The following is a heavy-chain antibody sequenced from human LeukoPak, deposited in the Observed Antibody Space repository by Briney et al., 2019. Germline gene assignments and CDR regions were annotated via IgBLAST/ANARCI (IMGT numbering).Heavy chain of an antibody. CDR2: IYSGGST. J-gene: IGHJ5*02. D-gene: IGHD3-10*01. CDR3: ARDTGFYYGSGGPT. Sequence: GGSLRLSCAASGFTVSSNYMSWVRQAPGKGLEWVSVIYSGGSTYYADSVKGRFTISRDNSKNTLYLQMNSLRAEDTAVYCCARDTGFYYGSGGPTWGQGTLVTVSS. V-gene: IGHV3-66*02. CDR1: GFTVSSNY.